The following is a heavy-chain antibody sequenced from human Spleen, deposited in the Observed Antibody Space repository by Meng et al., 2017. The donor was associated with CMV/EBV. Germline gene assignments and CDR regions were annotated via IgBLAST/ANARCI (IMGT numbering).Heavy chain of an antibody. CDR3: ARAGVSFGYYYYGMDV. CDR1: GFTFSSYA. V-gene: IGHV3-30*04. Sequence: GGSLGLSCAASGFTFSSYAMHWVRQAPGKGLEWVAVISYDGSNKYYADSVKGRFTISRDNSKNTLYLQMNSLRAEDTAVYYCARAGVSFGYYYYGMDVWGQGTTVTVSS. J-gene: IGHJ6*02. CDR2: ISYDGSNK. D-gene: IGHD2-8*01.